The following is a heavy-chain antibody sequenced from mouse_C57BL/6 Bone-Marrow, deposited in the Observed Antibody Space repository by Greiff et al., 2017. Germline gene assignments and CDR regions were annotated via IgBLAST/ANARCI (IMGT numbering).Heavy chain of an antibody. V-gene: IGHV3-8*01. D-gene: IGHD2-4*01. CDR2: ISYSGST. J-gene: IGHJ1*03. CDR1: GYSITSDY. Sequence: DVQLQESGPGLAKPSQTLSLTCSVTGYSITSDYWNWIRKFPGNKLEYMGYISYSGSTYYNPSLNSRISITRDTSKNQYYLQLNSVTTEDTATYYCARSAYDYEGYWYIDVWGTGTTVTVSS. CDR3: ARSAYDYEGYWYIDV.